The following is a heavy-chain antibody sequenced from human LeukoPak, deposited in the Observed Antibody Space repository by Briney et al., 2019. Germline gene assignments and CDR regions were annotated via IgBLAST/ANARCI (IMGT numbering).Heavy chain of an antibody. D-gene: IGHD1-26*01. Sequence: PGGSLRLSCEAFGFTFHFYAVSWVRQAPGKGLEWVSSISKSGDATHCADSVKGRFTISRDNSKNTLYLQMNSLRVDDTAVYYCANGGVGGTFYDWFDVWGQGTLVTVSS. J-gene: IGHJ5*02. CDR3: ANGGVGGTFYDWFDV. CDR2: ISKSGDAT. V-gene: IGHV3-23*01. CDR1: GFTFHFYA.